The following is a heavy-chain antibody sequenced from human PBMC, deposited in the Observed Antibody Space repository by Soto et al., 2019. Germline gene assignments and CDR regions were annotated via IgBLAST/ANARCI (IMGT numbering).Heavy chain of an antibody. V-gene: IGHV3-48*02. CDR3: ARDLGWAFDS. J-gene: IGHJ4*02. CDR1: GFTFSTFS. D-gene: IGHD6-19*01. CDR2: ISGGGRPI. Sequence: EVQLVESGGGSVQPGGSLRLSCAASGFTFSTFSMNWVRQAPGRGPAWISYISGGGRPISYADSVKGRFTISRDNAKNSLYLQMDSLTDEDTAVYYCARDLGWAFDSWGQGTLVTVSS.